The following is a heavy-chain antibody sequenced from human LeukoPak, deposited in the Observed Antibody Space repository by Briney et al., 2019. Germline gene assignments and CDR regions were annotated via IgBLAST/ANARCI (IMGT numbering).Heavy chain of an antibody. J-gene: IGHJ3*02. Sequence: GASVKVSCKASGYTFTSYGISWVRQAPGQGLEWMGWISAYNGNTNYAQKLQGRVTMTTDTSTSTAYMELRSLRSDDTAVYYCARVNGFGELLFNDAFDIWGQGQWSPSLQ. D-gene: IGHD3-10*01. CDR3: ARVNGFGELLFNDAFDI. CDR2: ISAYNGNT. CDR1: GYTFTSYG. V-gene: IGHV1-18*01.